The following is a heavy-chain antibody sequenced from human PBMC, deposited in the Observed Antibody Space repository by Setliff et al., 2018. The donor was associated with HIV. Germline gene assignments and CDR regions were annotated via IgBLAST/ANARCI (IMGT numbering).Heavy chain of an antibody. CDR3: ARDFGGYCSSMSCPGLFDP. V-gene: IGHV1-69*10. CDR1: GGTFSSYV. Sequence: SVKVSCKASGGTFSSYVINWVRQAPGQGLEWMGGAIPMLGIANHVHKFQGRVTITADKSTSTAYMELRSLRSEDTAVYYCARDFGGYCSSMSCPGLFDPWGQGTLVTVSS. D-gene: IGHD2-2*01. J-gene: IGHJ5*02. CDR2: AIPMLGIA.